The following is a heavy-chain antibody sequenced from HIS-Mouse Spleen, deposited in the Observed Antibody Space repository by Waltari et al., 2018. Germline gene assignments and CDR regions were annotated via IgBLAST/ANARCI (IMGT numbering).Heavy chain of an antibody. D-gene: IGHD3-3*01. V-gene: IGHV1-8*01. CDR3: ARVYYDFWGGYYY. Sequence: QVQLVQSGAEVKKPGASVKVSCKASGYTFTSYDINWVRQATGQGLEWMGWRNPNRGSGGYAQKYQGRVTVTRNTAISTAYMELRSLRSEDTDVYYCARVYYDFWGGYYYWGQGTLVTVSS. CDR2: RNPNRGSG. J-gene: IGHJ4*02. CDR1: GYTFTSYD.